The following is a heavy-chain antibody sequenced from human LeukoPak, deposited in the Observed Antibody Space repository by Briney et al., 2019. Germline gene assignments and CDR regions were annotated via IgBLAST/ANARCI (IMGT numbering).Heavy chain of an antibody. V-gene: IGHV3-23*01. CDR2: ITGSGGST. Sequence: GGSLRLSCAASGFTFSSYDMSWVRQAPGSGLEWVSGITGSGGSTYYADSVKGRFTISRDNSKNTLYLQMNSLRAEDTAVYYCAKDSDHMVGPTDYWGQGTLVTVSS. J-gene: IGHJ4*02. CDR1: GFTFSSYD. CDR3: AKDSDHMVGPTDY. D-gene: IGHD1-26*01.